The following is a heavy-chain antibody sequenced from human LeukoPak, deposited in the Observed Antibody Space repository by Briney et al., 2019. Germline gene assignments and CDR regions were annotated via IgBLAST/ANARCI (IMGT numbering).Heavy chain of an antibody. CDR2: IIPIFGTA. V-gene: IGHV1-69*06. CDR3: ARDRRWYCSSTSCSSGGDY. Sequence: SVTVSCKASGGTFSSYAISWVRQAPGQGLEWMGRIIPIFGTANYAQKFQGRVTITADKSTSTAYMELSSLRSEDTAVYYCARDRRWYCSSTSCSSGGDYWGQGTLVTVSS. CDR1: GGTFSSYA. D-gene: IGHD2-2*01. J-gene: IGHJ4*02.